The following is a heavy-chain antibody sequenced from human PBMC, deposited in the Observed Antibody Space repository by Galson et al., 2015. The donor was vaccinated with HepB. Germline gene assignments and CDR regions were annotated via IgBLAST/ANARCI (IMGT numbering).Heavy chain of an antibody. Sequence: SLRLSCAASGFTFSSYGMHWVRQAPGKGLEWVAVIWYDGSNKYYADSVKGRFTISRDNSKNTLYLQMSSLRAEDAAVYYCVKDGAKYSSGWPSSGGDVWGQGTTVTVSS. V-gene: IGHV3-33*06. D-gene: IGHD6-19*01. CDR2: IWYDGSNK. CDR3: VKDGAKYSSGWPSSGGDV. CDR1: GFTFSSYG. J-gene: IGHJ6*02.